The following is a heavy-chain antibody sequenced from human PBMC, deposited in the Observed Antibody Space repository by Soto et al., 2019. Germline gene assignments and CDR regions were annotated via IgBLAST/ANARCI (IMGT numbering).Heavy chain of an antibody. Sequence: DVQLVESGGGLMQPGESLRLSCAASGLTVSGKKYVAWVRQAPGKGLEWVSALYDVDGSFYADSVKGRFTTSSDSPKPTVYLQMNGLRPDDTAVYYCATWHEREHAYDVWGQGTTVTVSS. CDR3: ATWHEREHAYDV. V-gene: IGHV3-53*01. J-gene: IGHJ3*01. D-gene: IGHD1-1*01. CDR2: LYDVDGS. CDR1: GLTVSGKKY.